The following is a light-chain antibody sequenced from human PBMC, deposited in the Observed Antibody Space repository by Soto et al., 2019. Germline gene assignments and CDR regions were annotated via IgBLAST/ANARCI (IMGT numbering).Light chain of an antibody. J-gene: IGLJ3*02. V-gene: IGLV1-47*02. CDR2: SNN. Sequence: QSVLTQPPSASGTPGQRVTISCSGSSSNIGSNYVYWYQQLPGTAPTLVIYSNNQRPSGVPDRFSGSKSGTSASLAISGLRSEDEADFYCAAWDDSLGGWVFGGGTQLTVL. CDR1: SSNIGSNY. CDR3: AAWDDSLGGWV.